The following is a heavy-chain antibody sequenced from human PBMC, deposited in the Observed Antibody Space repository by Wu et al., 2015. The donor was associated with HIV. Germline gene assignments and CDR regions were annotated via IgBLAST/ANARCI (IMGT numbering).Heavy chain of an antibody. CDR3: ARDSRLSLVRGVFVYDDF. D-gene: IGHD3-10*01. J-gene: IGHJ4*02. V-gene: IGHV1-69*13. Sequence: QVQLVQSGAEMKKPGSSVKVSCKASGGSFNYYAVSWVRQAPGQGLQWMGRIIPFYAAVTYAQKFQDRVTITADESTSTAHMELSSLTSEDTAVYYCARDSRLSLVRGVFVYDDFWGQGTLITVSS. CDR1: GGSFNYYA. CDR2: IIPFYAAV.